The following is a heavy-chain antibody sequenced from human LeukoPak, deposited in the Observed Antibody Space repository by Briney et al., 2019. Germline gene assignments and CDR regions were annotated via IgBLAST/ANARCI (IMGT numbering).Heavy chain of an antibody. J-gene: IGHJ6*03. CDR2: INGDGSAT. V-gene: IGHV3-74*01. Sequence: GGSLRPSCAASGSTFSRNWMHWVRQTPGKGLVWVSRINGDGSATTYADSVAGRFTISRDNAKNTIYLQMTSLRAEDTAVYYCARGVRGIISYYYYYMDLWGKGTTVTVSS. CDR3: ARGVRGIISYYYYYMDL. D-gene: IGHD3-10*01. CDR1: GSTFSRNW.